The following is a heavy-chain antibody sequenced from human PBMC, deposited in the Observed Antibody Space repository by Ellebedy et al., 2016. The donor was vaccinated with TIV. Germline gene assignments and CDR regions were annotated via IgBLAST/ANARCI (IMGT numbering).Heavy chain of an antibody. V-gene: IGHV3-23*01. D-gene: IGHD1-26*01. CDR2: IRDSGGST. J-gene: IGHJ3*02. CDR3: AKDPWGVGPAFDI. CDR1: GFTFSNFG. Sequence: PGGSLRLSCAAPGFTFSNFGMHWVRQAPGKGLEWVSAIRDSGGSTYYADSVKGRFSISRDNSKNTLYLHMDSLRADDTAIYYCAKDPWGVGPAFDIWGPGTMVTVSS.